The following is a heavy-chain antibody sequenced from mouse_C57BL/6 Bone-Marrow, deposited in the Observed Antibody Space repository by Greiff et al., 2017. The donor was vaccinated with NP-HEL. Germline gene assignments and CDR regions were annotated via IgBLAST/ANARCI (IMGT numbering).Heavy chain of an antibody. CDR3: ARLDWLAY. V-gene: IGHV5-15*01. CDR1: GFTFSDYG. Sequence: DVMLVESGGGLVQPGGSLKLSCAASGFTFSDYGMAWVRQAPRKGPEWVAFISNLAYSIYYADTVTGRFTISRENAKNTLYLEMSSLRSEDTAMYYCARLDWLAYWGQGTLVTVSA. J-gene: IGHJ3*01. CDR2: ISNLAYSI.